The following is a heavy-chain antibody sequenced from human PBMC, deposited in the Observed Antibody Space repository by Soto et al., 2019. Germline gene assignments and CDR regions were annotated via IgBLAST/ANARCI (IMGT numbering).Heavy chain of an antibody. CDR1: GVTFSNYG. D-gene: IGHD5-18*01. Sequence: GGSLRLSCAASGVTFSNYGMHWVRRAPGKGLEWVAVISYDGVNKYYADSVKGRFTITRDDSKNTLYLQMNSLRAEDTAVYYCAKEKAIRGFSFLTDYWGQGTLVTVSS. J-gene: IGHJ4*02. V-gene: IGHV3-30*18. CDR2: ISYDGVNK. CDR3: AKEKAIRGFSFLTDY.